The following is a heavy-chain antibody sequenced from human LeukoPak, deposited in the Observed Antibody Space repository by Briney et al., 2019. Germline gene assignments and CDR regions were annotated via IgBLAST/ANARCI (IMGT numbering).Heavy chain of an antibody. D-gene: IGHD2-2*01. CDR2: INHSGST. CDR1: GGSFSGYY. Sequence: PSETLSLTCAVYGGSFSGYYWSWIRHPPGQGLEWFGEINHSGSTNYNPSLKSRVTISVDTSKNQFSLKLSSVTAADTAVYYCARGSLPAAAPGEWYYFYYWGQGTLVTVSS. V-gene: IGHV4-34*01. CDR3: ARGSLPAAAPGEWYYFYY. J-gene: IGHJ4*02.